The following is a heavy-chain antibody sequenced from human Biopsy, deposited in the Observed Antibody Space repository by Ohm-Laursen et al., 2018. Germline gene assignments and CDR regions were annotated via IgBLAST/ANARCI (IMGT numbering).Heavy chain of an antibody. Sequence: SLRLSCTAFGFTFRKYAMSWVRQAPGKGLELVSTIGNTGVTFYADSVKGRFIISRDTSKNTVYLQMNSLRVEDTAVYYCVKGTQLLEDWGQGTQVTVSS. CDR3: VKGTQLLED. CDR1: GFTFRKYA. J-gene: IGHJ4*02. D-gene: IGHD3-10*01. CDR2: IGNTGVT. V-gene: IGHV3-23*01.